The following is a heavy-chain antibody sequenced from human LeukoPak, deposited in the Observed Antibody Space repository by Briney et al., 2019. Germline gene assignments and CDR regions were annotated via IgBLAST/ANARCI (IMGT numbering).Heavy chain of an antibody. CDR1: GYTFTSYG. Sequence: ASVKVSCKASGYTFTSYGISWVRQAPGQGLEWMGWISANNGDTDYPPKLQDRVTMTTDTYTSTAYMELRSLRSDDTAMYHCARESHETREDYWGQGTLVTVSS. J-gene: IGHJ4*02. V-gene: IGHV1-18*01. CDR2: ISANNGDT. CDR3: ARESHETREDY. D-gene: IGHD1-1*01.